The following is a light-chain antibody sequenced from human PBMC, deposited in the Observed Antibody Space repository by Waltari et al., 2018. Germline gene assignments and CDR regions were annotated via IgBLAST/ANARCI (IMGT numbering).Light chain of an antibody. CDR3: QQYNNWPL. CDR2: GAS. CDR1: QNIGTY. J-gene: IGKJ2*01. V-gene: IGKV3-15*01. Sequence: EGVMKKSTGTLYVSTGERATLSCRATQNIGTYLAWYQQKPGQAPRLLIYGASTRATGVPARFTGSGSGTEFTLTITRLQSEDFGVYFCQQYNNWPLFGQGTRLEIK.